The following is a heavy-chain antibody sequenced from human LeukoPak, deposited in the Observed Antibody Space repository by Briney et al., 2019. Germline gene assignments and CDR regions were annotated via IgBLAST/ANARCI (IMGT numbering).Heavy chain of an antibody. CDR1: GYSISSGYY. CDR3: ARLNKPGWFDP. D-gene: IGHD1-14*01. V-gene: IGHV4-38-2*02. CDR2: IYHSGST. J-gene: IGHJ5*02. Sequence: SETLSLTCTVSGYSISSGYYWGWIRQPPGKGLEWIGSIYHSGSTYYNPSLKSRVTISVDTSKNQFSLKLSSVTAADTAVYYCARLNKPGWFDPWGQRTLVTVSS.